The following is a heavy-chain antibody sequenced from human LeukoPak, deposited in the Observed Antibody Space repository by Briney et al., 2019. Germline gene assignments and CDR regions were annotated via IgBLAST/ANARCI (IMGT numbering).Heavy chain of an antibody. Sequence: PGGSLRLSCAASGFTFSSYSMNWVRQAPGKGLEWVSVIYSGGNTYYADSVNGRFTISRDNSKNTLYLQMNSLRAEDTAVYYCARVVSGRFYVYYLDYWGQGTLVTVSS. D-gene: IGHD1-26*01. CDR1: GFTFSSYS. CDR3: ARVVSGRFYVYYLDY. J-gene: IGHJ4*02. V-gene: IGHV3-53*01. CDR2: IYSGGNT.